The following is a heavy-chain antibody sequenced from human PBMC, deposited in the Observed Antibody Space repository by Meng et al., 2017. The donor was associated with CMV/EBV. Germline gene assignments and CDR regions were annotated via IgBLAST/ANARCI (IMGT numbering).Heavy chain of an antibody. CDR1: GGPISSADYH. D-gene: IGHD6-13*01. Sequence: EAGTRLVKPSQTLSTIATFSGGPISSADYHWSWIRQPPGKGLEWIGYIYYSGSTYYNPSLKSRVTISVDTSKNQFSLKLSSVTAADTAVYYCARAQYSSSCDYWGQGTLVTVSS. V-gene: IGHV4-30-4*08. CDR2: IYYSGST. CDR3: ARAQYSSSCDY. J-gene: IGHJ4*02.